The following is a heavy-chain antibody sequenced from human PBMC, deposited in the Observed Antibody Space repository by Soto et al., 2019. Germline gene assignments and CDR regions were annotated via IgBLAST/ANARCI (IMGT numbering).Heavy chain of an antibody. V-gene: IGHV3-21*01. CDR3: ASEASIAGEYYGFDC. CDR1: GFIFSTYV. Sequence: GGSRRLSCAPAGFIFSTYVMNWVRQAPGKGLEWVSSTKGRSNYKYYSNSVRGRFTMSRDNAKNSLFFQMSSLTAEVTAAGSSASEASIAGEYYGFDCWGKGTLVTVSS. CDR2: TKGRSNYK. J-gene: IGHJ4*01. D-gene: IGHD6-6*01.